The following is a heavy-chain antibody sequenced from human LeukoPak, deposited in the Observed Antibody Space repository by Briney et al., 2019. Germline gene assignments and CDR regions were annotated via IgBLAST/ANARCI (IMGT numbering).Heavy chain of an antibody. J-gene: IGHJ4*02. Sequence: LSLTCTVSGGSISSSSYYWGWIRQPPGKGLEWVSYISSSAATIYYADSVKGRFTISRDNAKKSLYLQMNSLRAEDTAVYYCARGPYDYVWGSYRRDYFDYWGQGTLVTVSS. CDR3: ARGPYDYVWGSYRRDYFDY. D-gene: IGHD3-16*02. CDR1: GGSISSSSYY. CDR2: ISSSAATI. V-gene: IGHV3-11*04.